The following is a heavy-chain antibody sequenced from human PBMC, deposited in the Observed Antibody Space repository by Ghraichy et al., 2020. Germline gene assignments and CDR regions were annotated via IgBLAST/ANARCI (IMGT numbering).Heavy chain of an antibody. CDR2: VSTREST. Sequence: ETLSLTCTVSGASISSYYWSWIRQPTGKGLEWVGRVSTRESTNYNPSLKSRVSMSVDTSKNQCSLKLNSVTAADTAVYYCARHSDFWSGHNWFDPWGQGTLVTVSS. CDR1: GASISSYY. D-gene: IGHD3-3*01. V-gene: IGHV4-4*07. CDR3: ARHSDFWSGHNWFDP. J-gene: IGHJ5*02.